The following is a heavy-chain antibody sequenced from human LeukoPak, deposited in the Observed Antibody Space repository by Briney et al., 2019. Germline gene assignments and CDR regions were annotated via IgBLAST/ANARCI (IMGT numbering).Heavy chain of an antibody. D-gene: IGHD6-25*01. CDR1: GFTFSNDE. CDR2: ISSSGSTT. CDR3: ARDGSAWFGY. J-gene: IGHJ5*01. V-gene: IGHV3-48*03. Sequence: PGGSLRLSCAASGFTFSNDEMNWVRQAPGEGLEWVSYISSSGSTTFYADSVKGRFTISRDNAKNSLFLQMNSLRAEDTAVYYCARDGSAWFGYWGQGALVTVSS.